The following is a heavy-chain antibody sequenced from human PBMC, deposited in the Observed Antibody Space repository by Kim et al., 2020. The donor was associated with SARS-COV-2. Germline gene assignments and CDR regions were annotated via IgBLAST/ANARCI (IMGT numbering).Heavy chain of an antibody. V-gene: IGHV1-3*01. Sequence: ASVKVSCKASGYTFTSYAMHWVRQAPGQRLEWMGWINAGNGNTKYSQKFQGRVTITRDTSASTAYMELSSLRSEDTAVYYCARVRLRRITMIVVAHDAFDIWGQGTMV. CDR2: INAGNGNT. J-gene: IGHJ3*02. D-gene: IGHD3-22*01. CDR1: GYTFTSYA. CDR3: ARVRLRRITMIVVAHDAFDI.